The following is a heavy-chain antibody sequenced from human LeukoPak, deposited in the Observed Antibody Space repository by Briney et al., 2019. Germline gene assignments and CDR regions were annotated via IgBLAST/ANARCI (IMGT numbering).Heavy chain of an antibody. V-gene: IGHV3-66*02. CDR2: IYSGGST. Sequence: GGSLRLSCAASGFTVSSNYMSWVRQAPGKGLELVSVIYSGGSTYYADSVKGRFTISRDNSKNTLYLQMNSLRAEDTAVYYCAADLGYCSSTSCSSSDYWGQGTLVTVSS. CDR1: GFTVSSNY. CDR3: AADLGYCSSTSCSSSDY. D-gene: IGHD2-2*01. J-gene: IGHJ4*02.